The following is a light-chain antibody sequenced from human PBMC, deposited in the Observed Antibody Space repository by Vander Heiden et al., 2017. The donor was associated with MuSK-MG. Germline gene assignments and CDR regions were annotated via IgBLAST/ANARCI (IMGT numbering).Light chain of an antibody. V-gene: IGLV2-14*01. Sequence: QSALTQPASVSGSPGPSITISCTGTSSDVGGYNYVSWYQQPPGKAPKVMIYEVSNRPSGVSNRFSGSKSGNTASLTISGLQAEDEADYYCNSYTSSYTYVFGTGTKVTVL. CDR3: NSYTSSYTYV. J-gene: IGLJ1*01. CDR2: EVS. CDR1: SSDVGGYNY.